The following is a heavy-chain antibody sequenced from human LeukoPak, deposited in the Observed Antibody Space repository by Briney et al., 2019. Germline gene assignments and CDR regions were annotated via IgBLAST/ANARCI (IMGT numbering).Heavy chain of an antibody. CDR3: ARHDSSGYYPWENYYYGMDV. CDR2: ISSSGSTI. J-gene: IGHJ6*02. CDR1: GFTFSDYY. Sequence: GGSLRLSCAASGFTFSDYYMSWIRQAPGKGLEWVSYISSSGSTIYYADSVKGRFTISRDNAKNSLYLQMNSLRAEDTAVYYCARHDSSGYYPWENYYYGMDVWGQGTTVTVSS. V-gene: IGHV3-11*04. D-gene: IGHD3-22*01.